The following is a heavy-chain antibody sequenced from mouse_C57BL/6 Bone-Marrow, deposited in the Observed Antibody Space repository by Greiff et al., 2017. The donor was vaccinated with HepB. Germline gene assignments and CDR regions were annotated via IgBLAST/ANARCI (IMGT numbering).Heavy chain of an antibody. CDR2: IDPEDGDT. Sequence: VQLQQSGAELVRPGASVKLSCTASGFNIKDYYMHWVKQRPEQGLEWIGRIDPEDGDTEYAPKFQGKATMTADTSSNTAYLQLSSLTSEDTAVYYGTYITTVVARGFAYWGQGTLVTVSA. D-gene: IGHD1-1*01. CDR1: GFNIKDYY. V-gene: IGHV14-1*01. CDR3: TYITTVVARGFAY. J-gene: IGHJ3*01.